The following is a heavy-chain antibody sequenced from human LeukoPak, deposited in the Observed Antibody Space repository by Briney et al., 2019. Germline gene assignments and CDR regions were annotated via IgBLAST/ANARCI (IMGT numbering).Heavy chain of an antibody. J-gene: IGHJ4*02. V-gene: IGHV3-15*07. Sequence: GGSLRLSCAASGFTFSNAWMNWVRQAPGKGLEWVGRIKSKTDGGTTDYAAPVKGRFTISRDDSKNTLYLQMNSLKTEDTAVYYCARGVGVGYSYGLAYFDYWGQGTLVTVSS. CDR3: ARGVGVGYSYGLAYFDY. CDR1: GFTFSNAW. CDR2: IKSKTDGGTT. D-gene: IGHD5-18*01.